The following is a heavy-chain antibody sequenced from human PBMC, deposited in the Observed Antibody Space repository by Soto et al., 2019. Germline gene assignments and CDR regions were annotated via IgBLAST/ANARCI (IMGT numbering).Heavy chain of an antibody. CDR3: ASSYRSSWDPDY. CDR2: ISSSSSYI. J-gene: IGHJ4*02. Sequence: GGSLILSCAASGFTFSSYSMNWVRQAPGKGLEWVSSISSSSSYIYYADSVKGRFTISRDNAKNSLYLQMNSLRAEDTAVYYCASSYRSSWDPDYWGQGTLVTVSS. CDR1: GFTFSSYS. V-gene: IGHV3-21*01. D-gene: IGHD3-16*02.